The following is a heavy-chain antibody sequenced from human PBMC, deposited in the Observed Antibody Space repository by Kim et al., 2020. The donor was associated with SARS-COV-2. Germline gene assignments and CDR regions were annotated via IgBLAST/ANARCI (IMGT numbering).Heavy chain of an antibody. CDR1: GFTFSGYA. Sequence: GGSLRLSCAASGFTFSGYAMHWVRQAPGKGLEWVAAISSDGSTKYYADSVKGRFTISRDNSKNTFYLEMNSLRGDDTAVYYCAREMAHYGYWGQGTLVTVSS. J-gene: IGHJ4*02. V-gene: IGHV3-30*04. D-gene: IGHD3-16*01. CDR2: ISSDGSTK. CDR3: AREMAHYGY.